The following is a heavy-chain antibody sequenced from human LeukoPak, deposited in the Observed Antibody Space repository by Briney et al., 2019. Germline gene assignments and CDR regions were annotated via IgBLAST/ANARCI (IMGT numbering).Heavy chain of an antibody. CDR3: ARAFQSLGGLSLPDY. J-gene: IGHJ4*02. D-gene: IGHD3-16*02. CDR2: IHPSTGNP. Sequence: ASVKVSCKASGYTFTNYSMKWVRQAPGQGLEWMGWIHPSTGNPTYAQCFAGRLVFSLDTSVSTTYLQISSLKAEDTAVYFCARAFQSLGGLSLPDYWGQGTLLTVSS. V-gene: IGHV7-4-1*02. CDR1: GYTFTNYS.